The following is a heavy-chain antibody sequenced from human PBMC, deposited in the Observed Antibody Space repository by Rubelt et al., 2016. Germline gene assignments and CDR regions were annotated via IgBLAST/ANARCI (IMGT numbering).Heavy chain of an antibody. V-gene: IGHV1-18*01. J-gene: IGHJ3*02. CDR2: ISAYNGNT. CDR3: ARGHYYDSSGYPADAFDI. CDR1: GYTFTSYG. D-gene: IGHD3-22*01. Sequence: VTVSCKASGYTFTSYGISWVRQAPGQGLEWMGWISAYNGNTNYAQKLQGRVTMTTDTSSSTAYMELRSLRSDDTAVYYCARGHYYDSSGYPADAFDIWGQGTMVTVSS.